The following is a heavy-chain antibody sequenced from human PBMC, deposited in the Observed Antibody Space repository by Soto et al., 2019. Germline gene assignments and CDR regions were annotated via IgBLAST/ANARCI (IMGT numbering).Heavy chain of an antibody. CDR2: ISYDGSNK. CDR3: ARDLGVARRYYGMDV. D-gene: IGHD3-10*01. CDR1: GFTFSSYA. J-gene: IGHJ6*02. Sequence: GGTLRLSCAASGFTFSSYAMHWVRQAPGKGLEWVAVISYDGSNKYYADSVKGRFTISRDNSKNTLYLQINSLRAEDTAVYYCARDLGVARRYYGMDVGCQGPTETVSS. V-gene: IGHV3-30-3*01.